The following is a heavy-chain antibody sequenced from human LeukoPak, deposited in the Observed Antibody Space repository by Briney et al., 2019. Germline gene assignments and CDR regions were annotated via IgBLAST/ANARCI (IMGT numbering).Heavy chain of an antibody. D-gene: IGHD3-9*01. CDR3: TRPPPEYDILTGNNWFDP. CDR1: GFTFSGSA. J-gene: IGHJ5*02. V-gene: IGHV3-73*01. CDR2: IRSKANSYAT. Sequence: GGSPRLSCAASGFTFSGSAMHWVRQASGKGLEWVGRIRSKANSYATAYAASVKGRFTISRDDSKNTAHLQMNSLKTEDTAVYYCTRPPPEYDILTGNNWFDPWGQGTLVTVSS.